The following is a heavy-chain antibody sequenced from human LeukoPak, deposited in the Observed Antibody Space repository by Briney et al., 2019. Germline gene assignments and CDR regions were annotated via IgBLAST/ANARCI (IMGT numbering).Heavy chain of an antibody. CDR1: GYTFTGYY. CDR3: ARDGGGYSLDY. D-gene: IGHD5-12*01. J-gene: IGHJ4*02. Sequence: ASVKVSCKASGYTFTGYYMHWVRQAPGQGLEWMGWINPNSGGTNHAQKFQGRVTMTRDTSISTAYMELSRLRSDDTAVYYCARDGGGYSLDYWGQGTLVTVSS. CDR2: INPNSGGT. V-gene: IGHV1-2*02.